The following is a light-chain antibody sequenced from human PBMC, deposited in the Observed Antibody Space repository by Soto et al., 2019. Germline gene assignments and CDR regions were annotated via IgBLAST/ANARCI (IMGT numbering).Light chain of an antibody. CDR3: GV. CDR1: TGAVTSGHY. Sequence: QAVVTQEPSLTVSPGGTVTLTCGSSTGAVTSGHYPYWFQQKPGQAPRTLIYDTSNKHSWTPARFSGSLLGGKAALTLLGAQPEDEAEYSAGVFGGGTKVTVL. CDR2: DTS. V-gene: IGLV7-46*02. J-gene: IGLJ3*02.